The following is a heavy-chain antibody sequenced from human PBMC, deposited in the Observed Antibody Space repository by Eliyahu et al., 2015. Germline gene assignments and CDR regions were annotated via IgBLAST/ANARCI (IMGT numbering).Heavy chain of an antibody. CDR1: GXTFSSYT. J-gene: IGHJ4*02. CDR3: ARVSKRGLWFRELYFGY. CDR2: IIPILGIA. D-gene: IGHD3-10*01. V-gene: IGHV1-69*02. Sequence: QVQLVQSGAEVKKPGSSVKVSCKASGXTFSSYTIXWVXQAPGQGLEWMGRIIPILGIANYAQKFQGRVTITADKSTSTAYMELSSLRSEDTAVYYCARVSKRGLWFRELYFGYWGQGTLVTVSS.